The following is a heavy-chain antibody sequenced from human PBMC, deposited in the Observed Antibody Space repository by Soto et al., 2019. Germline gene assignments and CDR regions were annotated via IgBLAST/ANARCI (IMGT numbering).Heavy chain of an antibody. CDR3: ARGRGLYNSGRSQLDP. CDR1: GYSFSKYT. CDR2: IIPRFGTT. V-gene: IGHV1-69*13. J-gene: IGHJ5*02. D-gene: IGHD1-26*01. Sequence: GASVKVSCKASGYSFSKYTVNWVRQAPRQGLEWIGGIIPRFGTTNYAPTHQDRVTITAEESMNTVYMELSSLRSEDTALYYCARGRGLYNSGRSQLDPWGQGTLVTVS.